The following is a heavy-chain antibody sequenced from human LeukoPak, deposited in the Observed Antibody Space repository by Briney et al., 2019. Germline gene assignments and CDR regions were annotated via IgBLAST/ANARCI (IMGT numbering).Heavy chain of an antibody. D-gene: IGHD6-13*01. Sequence: SETLSLTCTVSGGSISSSSYYWGWIRQPPGKGLGWIGSIYYSGSTYYNPSLKSRVTISVDTSKNQFSLKLSSVTAADTAVYYCEVINSWHSYYYYYMDVWGKGTTVTVSS. V-gene: IGHV4-39*01. CDR1: GGSISSSSYY. J-gene: IGHJ6*03. CDR3: EVINSWHSYYYYYMDV. CDR2: IYYSGST.